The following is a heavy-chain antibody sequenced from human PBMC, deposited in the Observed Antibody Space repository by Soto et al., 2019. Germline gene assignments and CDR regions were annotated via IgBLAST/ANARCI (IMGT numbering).Heavy chain of an antibody. V-gene: IGHV4-59*01. J-gene: IGHJ5*02. CDR3: ARYQDWFDP. CDR2: IYYSGST. CDR1: GGSISSYY. Sequence: QVQLQESGPGLVKPSETLSLTCTVSGGSISSYYWSWIRQPPGKGLEWIGYIYYSGSTNYNPSLKSRVTISVDTSKNQFSLKLSSVTAADTAVYYCARYQDWFDPWGQGTLVTVSS.